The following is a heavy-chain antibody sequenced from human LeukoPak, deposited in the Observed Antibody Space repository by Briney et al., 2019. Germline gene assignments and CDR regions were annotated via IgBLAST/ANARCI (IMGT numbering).Heavy chain of an antibody. D-gene: IGHD4/OR15-4a*01. V-gene: IGHV4-59*01. CDR2: IYYSGST. J-gene: IGHJ3*02. CDR3: ARDGGAHDAFDI. Sequence: SQTLSLTCTVSGGSISSYYWSWIRQPPGKGLEWIGYIYYSGSTNYNPSLKSRVTISVDTSKNQFSLKLGSVTAADTAVYYCARDGGAHDAFDIWGQGTMVTVSS. CDR1: GGSISSYY.